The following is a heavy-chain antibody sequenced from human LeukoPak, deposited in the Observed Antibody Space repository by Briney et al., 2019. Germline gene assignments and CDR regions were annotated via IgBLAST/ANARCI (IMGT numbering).Heavy chain of an antibody. D-gene: IGHD2-2*01. J-gene: IGHJ6*04. CDR3: ARDLEYQPGGMDV. CDR2: IIPIFGTA. Sequence: SVKVSCKASGGTFSSYAISWVRQAPGQGLEWMGGIIPIFGTANYAQKFRGRVTITADESTSTAYMELSSLRSEDTAVYYCARDLEYQPGGMDVWGKGTTVTVSS. CDR1: GGTFSSYA. V-gene: IGHV1-69*01.